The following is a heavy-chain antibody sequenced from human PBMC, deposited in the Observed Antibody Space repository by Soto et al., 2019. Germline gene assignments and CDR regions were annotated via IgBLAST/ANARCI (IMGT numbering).Heavy chain of an antibody. V-gene: IGHV1-18*01. D-gene: IGHD6-19*01. J-gene: IGHJ4*02. CDR1: GYTFTSYG. CDR2: ISAYNGNT. CDR3: ARDHIAVAGTFDY. Sequence: ASVKVSCKASGYTFTSYGISWVRQAPGQGLEWMGWISAYNGNTNYSQKFQGRVTITRDTSASTAYMELRSLRSDDTAVYYCARDHIAVAGTFDYWGQGTLVTVPS.